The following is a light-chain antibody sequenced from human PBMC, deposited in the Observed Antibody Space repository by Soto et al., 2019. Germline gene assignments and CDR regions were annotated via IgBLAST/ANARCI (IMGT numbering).Light chain of an antibody. J-gene: IGLJ3*02. CDR1: SSNLGTGYD. CDR3: QSYDVSLSAWV. CDR2: ADN. Sequence: QSVLTQPPSVSGAPGQTVSISCTGSSSNLGTGYDVHWYQQFPGRAPKLLIYADNKRPSGVPDRISGSKSGTSASLAMAGLRAEDEANYYCQSYDVSLSAWVFGGGTKLTVL. V-gene: IGLV1-40*01.